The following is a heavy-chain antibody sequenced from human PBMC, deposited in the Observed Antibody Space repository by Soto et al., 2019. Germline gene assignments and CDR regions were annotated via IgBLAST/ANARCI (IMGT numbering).Heavy chain of an antibody. V-gene: IGHV4-59*01. Sequence: PSETLSLTCTVSGGSISSYYWSWIRQPPGKGLEWIGYIYYSGSTNYNPSLKSRVTISVDTSKNQFSLKLSSVTAADTAVYYCARGRENYYGSGSSYYGMDVWGQGTTVTVSS. CDR3: ARGRENYYGSGSSYYGMDV. CDR1: GGSISSYY. J-gene: IGHJ6*02. CDR2: IYYSGST. D-gene: IGHD3-10*01.